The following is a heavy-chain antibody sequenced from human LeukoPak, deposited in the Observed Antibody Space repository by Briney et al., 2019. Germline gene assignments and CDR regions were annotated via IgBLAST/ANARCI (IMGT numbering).Heavy chain of an antibody. V-gene: IGHV1-2*02. J-gene: IGHJ4*02. D-gene: IGHD3-22*01. CDR1: GYTFTGYY. Sequence: ASVKVSCKASGYTFTGYYMHWVRQAPGQGLEWMGWINPNSGGTNYAQKSQGRVTMTRDTSISTAYMELSRLRSDDTAVYYCARADETYYCDSSGAGDYWGQGTLVTVSS. CDR3: ARADETYYCDSSGAGDY. CDR2: INPNSGGT.